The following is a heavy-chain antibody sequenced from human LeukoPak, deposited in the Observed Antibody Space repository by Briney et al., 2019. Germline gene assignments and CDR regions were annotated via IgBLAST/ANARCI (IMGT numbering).Heavy chain of an antibody. CDR2: INHSGST. V-gene: IGHV4-34*01. J-gene: IGHJ4*02. Sequence: PSETLSLTCAVYGGSFSGYYWSWIRQPPGKGLEWIGEINHSGSTNYNPSLKSRVTISVDTSKNQFSLKLSSVTAADTAVYYCARGRLRYKPLDYWGQGTLVTVSS. D-gene: IGHD5-12*01. CDR3: ARGRLRYKPLDY. CDR1: GGSFSGYY.